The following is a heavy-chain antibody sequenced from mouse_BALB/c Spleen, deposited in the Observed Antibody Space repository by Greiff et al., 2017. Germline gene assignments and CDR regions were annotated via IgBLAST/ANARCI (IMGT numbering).Heavy chain of an antibody. J-gene: IGHJ4*01. Sequence: EVKLVESGGGLVKPGGSLKLSCAASGFTFSSYAMSWVRQTPEKRLEWVATISSGGSYTYYPDSVKGRFTISRDNAKNTLYLQMSSLRSEDTAMYYCARQDSYYAMDYWGQGTSVTVSS. CDR2: ISSGGSYT. V-gene: IGHV5-9-3*01. CDR3: ARQDSYYAMDY. CDR1: GFTFSSYA.